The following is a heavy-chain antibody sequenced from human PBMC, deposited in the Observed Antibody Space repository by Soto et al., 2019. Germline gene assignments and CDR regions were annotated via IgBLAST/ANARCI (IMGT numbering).Heavy chain of an antibody. J-gene: IGHJ3*02. CDR1: GYTFTSYG. CDR2: ISAYNGNT. V-gene: IGHV1-18*01. D-gene: IGHD6-19*01. Sequence: ASVKVSCKASGYTFTSYGISWVRQAPGQGLEWMGWISAYNGNTNYAQKLQGRVTMTTDTSTSTAYMELRSLRSDDTAVYYCARAISSGWDTPKSNTFHIWGQGTMVTVSS. CDR3: ARAISSGWDTPKSNTFHI.